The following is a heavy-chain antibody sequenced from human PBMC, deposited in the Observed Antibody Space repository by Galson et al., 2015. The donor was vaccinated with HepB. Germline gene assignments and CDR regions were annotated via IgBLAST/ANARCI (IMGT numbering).Heavy chain of an antibody. CDR1: GYTFTGYY. V-gene: IGHV1-2*06. J-gene: IGHJ5*02. D-gene: IGHD6-19*01. CDR3: AAEKQWLAPTTGFDP. CDR2: INPNSGGT. Sequence: SVKVSCKASGYTFTGYYMHWVRQAPGQGLEWMGRINPNSGGTNYAQKFQSRVTMTRDTSISTAYMELSRLRSDDTAVYYCAAEKQWLAPTTGFDPWGQGTLVTVSS.